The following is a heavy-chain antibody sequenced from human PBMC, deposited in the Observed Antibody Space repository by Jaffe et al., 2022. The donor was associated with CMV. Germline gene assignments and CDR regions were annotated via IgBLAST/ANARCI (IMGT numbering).Heavy chain of an antibody. J-gene: IGHJ4*02. CDR2: ISPSDSDT. CDR1: EYNLSRHW. Sequence: EVQLVQSGAEVKKSGESLKISCEDSEYNLSRHWVAWVRQLPGKGLEWMGIISPSDSDTRYSPSFQGQVTISADKSISTAYLQWSSLKASDSAMYYCARGDGYNPWDYFDNWGQGTLVTVSS. V-gene: IGHV5-51*01. CDR3: ARGDGYNPWDYFDN. D-gene: IGHD5-12*01.